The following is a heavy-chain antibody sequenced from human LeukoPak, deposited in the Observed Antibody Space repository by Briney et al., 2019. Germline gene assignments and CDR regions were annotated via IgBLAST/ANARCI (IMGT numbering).Heavy chain of an antibody. CDR3: ARGVAGSAFDY. CDR1: GFTFSYSP. CDR2: ISYDGSDK. V-gene: IGHV3-30*04. J-gene: IGHJ4*02. Sequence: GGSLRLSCVASGFTFSYSPMHWVRQAPGKWLEWVALISYDGSDKYYADSVKGRLSISRDNSKNTLYLQMNSLRAEDTAVYYCARGVAGSAFDYWGQGTLVAVSS. D-gene: IGHD2-21*01.